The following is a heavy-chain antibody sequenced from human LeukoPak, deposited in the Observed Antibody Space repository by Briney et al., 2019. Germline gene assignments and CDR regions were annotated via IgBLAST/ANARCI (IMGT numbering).Heavy chain of an antibody. CDR1: GGTFSSYA. CDR2: IIPIFGTA. CDR3: ARSDRGHCSGGSSYREGYYYYYMDV. Sequence: SVKVSCKASGGTFSSYAISWVRQAPGQGLEWMEGIIPIFGTANYAQKFQGRVTITADESTSTAYMGLSSLRSEDTAVYYCARSDRGHCSGGSSYREGYYYYYMDVWGKGTTVTVSS. D-gene: IGHD2-15*01. J-gene: IGHJ6*03. V-gene: IGHV1-69*01.